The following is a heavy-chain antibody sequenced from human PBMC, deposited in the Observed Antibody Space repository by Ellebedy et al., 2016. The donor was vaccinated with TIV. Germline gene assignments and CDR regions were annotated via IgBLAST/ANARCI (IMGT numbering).Heavy chain of an antibody. Sequence: GGSLRLSXAASGFTFTNAWMSWVRLAPGKGLEWVARINSKTDPGATDYAAPVQGRFTISSDNSKNTLYLQKNSLKTADTAVYYCTQGRGSGWSDYWGQGTLVTVSS. D-gene: IGHD6-19*01. J-gene: IGHJ4*02. CDR2: INSKTDPGAT. CDR1: GFTFTNAW. V-gene: IGHV3-15*01. CDR3: TQGRGSGWSDY.